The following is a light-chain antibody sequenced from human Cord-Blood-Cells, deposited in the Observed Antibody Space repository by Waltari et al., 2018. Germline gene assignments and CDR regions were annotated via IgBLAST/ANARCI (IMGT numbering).Light chain of an antibody. J-gene: IGLJ2*01. CDR1: SSDVGGYNY. Sequence: QSALTQPPSASGSPGQSVTISCTGTSSDVGGYNYFSWYQQHPGKAPKLMLYEVSKRPSGVPDRFSGSKSGNTASLTVSGLQAEDEADYYCSSYAGSNNWVVFGGGTKLTVL. CDR2: EVS. V-gene: IGLV2-8*01. CDR3: SSYAGSNNWVV.